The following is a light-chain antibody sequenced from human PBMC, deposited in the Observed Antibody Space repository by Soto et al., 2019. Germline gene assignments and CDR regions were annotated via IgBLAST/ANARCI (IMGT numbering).Light chain of an antibody. CDR1: QGIGVR. CDR3: QQYDTYYT. V-gene: IGKV1-5*01. CDR2: DVS. Sequence: IQMTQSPSSLSASIGDRVTITCRASQGIGVRLAWFQQKPGKAPTLLIYDVSRLETGVPSRFSGSGSGTEFTLTINSLQPEDFATYFCQQYDTYYTFGQGTKVAIK. J-gene: IGKJ2*01.